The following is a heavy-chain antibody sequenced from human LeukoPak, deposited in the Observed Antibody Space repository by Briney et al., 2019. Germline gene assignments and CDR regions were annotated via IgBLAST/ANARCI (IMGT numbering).Heavy chain of an antibody. D-gene: IGHD3-16*01. Sequence: PGGSLRLSCVASGFTFSSYAMNWVRQAPGKGLEWVSVITSSGHSTNYADSVKGRFTISRDNSKNTLYLQMNSLRAEDTAVYYCAKESPGDLDYWGQGTLVTVSS. CDR2: ITSSGHST. CDR3: AKESPGDLDY. J-gene: IGHJ4*02. CDR1: GFTFSSYA. V-gene: IGHV3-23*01.